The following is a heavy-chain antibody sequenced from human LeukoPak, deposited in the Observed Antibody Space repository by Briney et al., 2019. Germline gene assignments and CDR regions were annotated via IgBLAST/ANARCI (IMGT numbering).Heavy chain of an antibody. D-gene: IGHD1-1*01. CDR3: ARGPNWNDRVFDY. J-gene: IGHJ4*02. CDR2: IYYSGST. CDR1: GGSISSYY. Sequence: KPSETLSLTCTVSGGSISSYYWSWIRQPPGRGLEWIGYIYYSGSTNYNPSLKSRVTISVDTSKNQFSLKLSSVTAADTAVYYCARGPNWNDRVFDYWGQGTLVTVSS. V-gene: IGHV4-59*01.